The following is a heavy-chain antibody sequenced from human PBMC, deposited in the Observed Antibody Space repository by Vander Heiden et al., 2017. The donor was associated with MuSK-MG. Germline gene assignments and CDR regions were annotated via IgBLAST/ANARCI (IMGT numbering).Heavy chain of an antibody. D-gene: IGHD3-22*01. CDR2: IYHSGST. Sequence: QVQLQESGPGLVKPSETLSLTCTVSGYSISSGYYWGWIRQPPGKGLEWIGSIYHSGSTYYNPSLKSRVTISVDTSKNQFSLKLSSVTAADTAVYYCAREYYDHAFDIWGQGTMVTVPS. V-gene: IGHV4-38-2*02. CDR1: GYSISSGYY. CDR3: AREYYDHAFDI. J-gene: IGHJ3*02.